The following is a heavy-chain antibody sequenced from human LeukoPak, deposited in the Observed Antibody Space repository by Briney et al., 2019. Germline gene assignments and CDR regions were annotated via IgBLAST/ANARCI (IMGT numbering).Heavy chain of an antibody. CDR2: INHSGST. J-gene: IGHJ4*02. D-gene: IGHD3-3*01. CDR3: ARVHFGVIDTFDY. CDR1: GGSFSGYY. V-gene: IGHV4-34*01. Sequence: SETLSLTCAVYGGSFSGYYWSWLRQPPGRGLEWIGEINHSGSTNYNPSLKSRVTISVDTSKNQFSLKLSSVTAADTAVYYCARVHFGVIDTFDYWGQGTLVTVSS.